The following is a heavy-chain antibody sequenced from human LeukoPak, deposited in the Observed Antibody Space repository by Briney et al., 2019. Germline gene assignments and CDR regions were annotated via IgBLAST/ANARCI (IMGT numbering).Heavy chain of an antibody. J-gene: IGHJ6*04. CDR2: ISYDGSNK. CDR1: GFTFSSYG. D-gene: IGHD2-15*01. Sequence: GRSLRLSCAASGFTFSSYGMHWVRQAPGKGLEWVAVISYDGSNKYYADSVKGRFTISRDNSKNTLYLQMNSLRAEDTAVYYCARGGRDIVVVVAAMNYYYGMDVWGKGTTVTVSS. CDR3: ARGGRDIVVVVAAMNYYYGMDV. V-gene: IGHV3-30*03.